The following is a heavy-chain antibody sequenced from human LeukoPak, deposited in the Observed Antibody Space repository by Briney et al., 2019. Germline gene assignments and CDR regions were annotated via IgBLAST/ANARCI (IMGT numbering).Heavy chain of an antibody. V-gene: IGHV3-23*01. CDR2: ISGSGGST. CDR1: GFTFSSYA. D-gene: IGHD5-18*01. Sequence: PGGSLRLSCAASGFTFSSYAMSWVRQAPGMGLEWVSAISGSGGSTYYADSVKGRFTISRDNSKNTLYLQMNSLRAEDTAVYYCAKDPFAGYSYGYSDYWGQGTLVTVSS. J-gene: IGHJ4*02. CDR3: AKDPFAGYSYGYSDY.